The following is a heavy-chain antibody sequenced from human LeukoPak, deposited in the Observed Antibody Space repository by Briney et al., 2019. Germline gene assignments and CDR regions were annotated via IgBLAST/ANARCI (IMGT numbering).Heavy chain of an antibody. CDR2: IIPIFGTA. J-gene: IGHJ5*02. Sequence: SVKVSCKASGGTFSSYAISWVRQAPGQGLEWMGRIIPIFGTANYAQKFQGRVTITTDESTSTAYMGLSSLRSEDTAVYYCARDLYSSWYLSNWFDPWGQGTLVTVSS. D-gene: IGHD6-13*01. CDR3: ARDLYSSWYLSNWFDP. V-gene: IGHV1-69*05. CDR1: GGTFSSYA.